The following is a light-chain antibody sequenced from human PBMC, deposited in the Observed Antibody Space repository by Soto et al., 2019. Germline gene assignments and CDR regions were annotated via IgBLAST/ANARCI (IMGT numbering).Light chain of an antibody. CDR2: DVS. Sequence: QSALTQPASVPGSPGQSITISCTGTSSDVGGYNYVSWYQHHPGKAPKLMIYDVSNRSSGVSNRFSGSKSGTTSSLTISGLQVEDEADYYCTSQARSTTLYVFGTGTKLTVL. CDR1: SSDVGGYNY. V-gene: IGLV2-14*03. CDR3: TSQARSTTLYV. J-gene: IGLJ1*01.